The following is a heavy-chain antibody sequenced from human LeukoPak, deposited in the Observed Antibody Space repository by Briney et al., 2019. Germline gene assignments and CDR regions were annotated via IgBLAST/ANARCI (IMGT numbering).Heavy chain of an antibody. V-gene: IGHV4-59*12. J-gene: IGHJ6*02. CDR3: ARDSPRYCSSTSCYEYGMDV. Sequence: PSETLSLTCTVSGDSISGYYWTWIRQPPGKGPEWIGHIYYSGSTNYNPSLKSRVTISLDTSKNQFSLKLSSVTAADTAVYYCARDSPRYCSSTSCYEYGMDVWGQGTTVTVSS. CDR2: IYYSGST. CDR1: GDSISGYY. D-gene: IGHD2-2*01.